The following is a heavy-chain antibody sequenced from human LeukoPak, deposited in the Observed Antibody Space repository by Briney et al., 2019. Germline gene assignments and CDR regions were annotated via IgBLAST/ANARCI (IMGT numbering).Heavy chain of an antibody. Sequence: GRSLRLSCAASGFTFSSYAMHWVRQAPGKGLEWVAVISYDGSNKYYADSVKGRFTISRDNSKNTLYLQMNSLRAEDTAVYYCPTSSSPHYYYYGMDVWGQGTTVTVSS. D-gene: IGHD6-6*01. V-gene: IGHV3-30-3*01. CDR2: ISYDGSNK. CDR1: GFTFSSYA. CDR3: PTSSSPHYYYYGMDV. J-gene: IGHJ6*02.